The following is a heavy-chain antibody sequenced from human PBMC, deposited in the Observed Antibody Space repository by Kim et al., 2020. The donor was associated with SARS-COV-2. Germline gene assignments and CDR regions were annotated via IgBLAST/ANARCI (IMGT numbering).Heavy chain of an antibody. CDR1: GFTFSSYS. CDR2: ISSSSTI. Sequence: GGSLRLSCAASGFTFSSYSMNWVRQAPGKGLEWVSYISSSSTIYYADSVKGRFTISRDNAKNSLYLQMNSLRDEDTAVYYCARERPGIAAAGTESYFDY. V-gene: IGHV3-48*02. CDR3: ARERPGIAAAGTESYFDY. J-gene: IGHJ4*01. D-gene: IGHD6-13*01.